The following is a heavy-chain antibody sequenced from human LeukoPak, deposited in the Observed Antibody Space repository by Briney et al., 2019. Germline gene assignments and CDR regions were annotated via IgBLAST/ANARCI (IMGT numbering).Heavy chain of an antibody. CDR3: ARDRGSEQWLNRYYYYMDV. V-gene: IGHV3-48*01. CDR1: GFTFSSYS. Sequence: GGSLRLSCAASGFTFSSYSMNWVRQAPGKGLEWVSYISSSSSTIYYADSVKGRFTISRDNAKNSLYLQMNSLRAEDTAVYYCARDRGSEQWLNRYYYYMDVWGKGTTVTVSS. D-gene: IGHD6-19*01. CDR2: ISSSSSTI. J-gene: IGHJ6*03.